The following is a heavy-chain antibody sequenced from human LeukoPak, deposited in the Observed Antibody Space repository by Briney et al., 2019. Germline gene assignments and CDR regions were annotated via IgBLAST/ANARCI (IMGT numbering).Heavy chain of an antibody. CDR1: GGSFSGYY. D-gene: IGHD6-19*01. CDR3: AREGSKQWLVNWFDP. Sequence: SETLSLTCAVYGGSFSGYYWSWIRQPPGKGLEWIGEINHSGSTNYNPSLKSRVTISVDTSKNQFSLKLSSVTAADTAVYYCAREGSKQWLVNWFDPCGQGTLVTVSS. CDR2: INHSGST. J-gene: IGHJ5*02. V-gene: IGHV4-34*01.